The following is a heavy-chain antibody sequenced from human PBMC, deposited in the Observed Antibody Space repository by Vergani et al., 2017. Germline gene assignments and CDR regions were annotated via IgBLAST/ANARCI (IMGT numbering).Heavy chain of an antibody. D-gene: IGHD6-6*01. CDR2: IKQDGSEK. V-gene: IGHV3-7*01. J-gene: IGHJ6*03. CDR3: AREYSSSSVGYYYYYMDV. Sequence: EVQLVESGGGLVQPGGSLRLSCAASGFTFSSYWMSWVRQAPGKGLEWVANIKQDGSEKYYVDSVKGRFTISRDNAKNSLYLQMNSLRAEDTAVHYCAREYSSSSVGYYYYYMDVWGKGTTVTVSS. CDR1: GFTFSSYW.